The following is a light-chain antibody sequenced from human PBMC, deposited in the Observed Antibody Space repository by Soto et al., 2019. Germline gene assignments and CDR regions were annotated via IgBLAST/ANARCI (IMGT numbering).Light chain of an antibody. CDR3: QQYNNWPPYT. Sequence: EIVMTQSPATLSLSPGERATLSCRASQSVSSDLAWYQQRPGQAPRLLIYCASTRATGIPARFSGGGSGTQFTLTISSLQSEDFAVYYCQQYNNWPPYTFGQGTKLEIK. J-gene: IGKJ2*01. CDR1: QSVSSD. V-gene: IGKV3-15*01. CDR2: CAS.